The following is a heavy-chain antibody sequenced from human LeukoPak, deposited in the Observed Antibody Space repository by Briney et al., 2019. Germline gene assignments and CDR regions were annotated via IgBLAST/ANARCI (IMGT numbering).Heavy chain of an antibody. V-gene: IGHV3-30*02. CDR1: GFTYSSYD. J-gene: IGHJ4*02. D-gene: IGHD4-17*01. CDR3: AQIVRSYGDYEDY. CDR2: IRYDGSNK. Sequence: GGSLRLSCAASGFTYSSYDMHWVRQAPGKGLEWVAFIRYDGSNKYYADSVKDRFTISRDNSKNTLSLQMNSLRAEDTAVYYCAQIVRSYGDYEDYWGQGTLITVSS.